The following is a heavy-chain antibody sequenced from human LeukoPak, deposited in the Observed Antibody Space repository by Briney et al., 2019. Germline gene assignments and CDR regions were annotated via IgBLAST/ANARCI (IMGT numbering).Heavy chain of an antibody. Sequence: ASVKVSCKASGYTFTSYDINWVRQAPGQGLEWMGWMNPNSGNTGYAQKFQGRVTITRNTSISTAYMELSSLRSAETAVYYCARKVPAARRGRWFDPWGQGTLVTVSS. D-gene: IGHD2-2*01. CDR1: GYTFTSYD. CDR3: ARKVPAARRGRWFDP. J-gene: IGHJ5*02. CDR2: MNPNSGNT. V-gene: IGHV1-8*03.